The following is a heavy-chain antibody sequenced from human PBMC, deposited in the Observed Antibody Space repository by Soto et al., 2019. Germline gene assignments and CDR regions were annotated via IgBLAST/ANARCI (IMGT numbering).Heavy chain of an antibody. CDR2: ISGSGGST. J-gene: IGHJ4*02. V-gene: IGHV3-23*01. Sequence: SGASLRLSCAASGFTFSSYAMSWVRQAPGKGLEWVSAISGSGGSTYYADSVKGRFTISRDNSKNTLYLQMNSLRAEDTAVYYCAKDLAVVVVAVHFDYWGQGTLVTVS. CDR3: AKDLAVVVVAVHFDY. CDR1: GFTFSSYA. D-gene: IGHD2-15*01.